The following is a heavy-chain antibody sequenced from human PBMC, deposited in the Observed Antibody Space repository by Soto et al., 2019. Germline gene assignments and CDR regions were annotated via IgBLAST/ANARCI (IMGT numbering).Heavy chain of an antibody. J-gene: IGHJ5*02. D-gene: IGHD3-10*01. Sequence: SETLSLTCTVSGVSISSSSYYWGWIRQPPGKGLEWIGSIYYSGSTYYNPSLKSRVTISVDTSKNQFPLKLSSVTAADTAVYYCARLLWSRGDWFDPWGQGTLVTVSS. V-gene: IGHV4-39*01. CDR2: IYYSGST. CDR1: GVSISSSSYY. CDR3: ARLLWSRGDWFDP.